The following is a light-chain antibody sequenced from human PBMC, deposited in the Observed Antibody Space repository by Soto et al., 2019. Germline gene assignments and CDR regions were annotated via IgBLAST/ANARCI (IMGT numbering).Light chain of an antibody. CDR2: EVS. CDR3: SSYAGSNNYV. CDR1: NSYVGGYNY. J-gene: IGLJ1*01. Sequence: SVLTPPPPAAGAPGQSVTLSCPGNNSYVGGYNYVSWYQQHPGKAPKLMIYEVSNRPSGVPDRFSGSKSGNTASLTVSGLQAEDEADYYCSSYAGSNNYVFGTGTRSPS. V-gene: IGLV2-8*01.